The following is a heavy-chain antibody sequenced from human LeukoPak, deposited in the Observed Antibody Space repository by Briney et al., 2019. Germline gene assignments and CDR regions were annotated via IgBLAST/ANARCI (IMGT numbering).Heavy chain of an antibody. J-gene: IGHJ4*02. CDR2: IYPGDSDT. Sequence: GESLKISCKGSGYSFTSYWIGWVRQMPGKCLKWMGIIYPGDSDTRYSPSFQGQVTISADKFISTAYLQWSSLKASDTAMYYCARRPLGYSYGSSFDYWGQGTLVTVSS. CDR3: ARRPLGYSYGSSFDY. D-gene: IGHD5-18*01. V-gene: IGHV5-51*01. CDR1: GYSFTSYW.